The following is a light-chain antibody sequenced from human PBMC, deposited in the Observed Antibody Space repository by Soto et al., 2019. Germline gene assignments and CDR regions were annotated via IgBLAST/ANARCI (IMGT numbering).Light chain of an antibody. V-gene: IGKV3-20*01. CDR1: QSVSSTF. CDR3: QQFGSSPPYT. CDR2: GAS. Sequence: EIVLTQSPGTLYLSPGERATLSCRASQSVSSTFLAWYQQKPGQAPRLLTYGASSRATGIPDRFSGSGSGTDFTLTISRLEPEDFPVYYCQQFGSSPPYTFGQGTKVEIK. J-gene: IGKJ2*01.